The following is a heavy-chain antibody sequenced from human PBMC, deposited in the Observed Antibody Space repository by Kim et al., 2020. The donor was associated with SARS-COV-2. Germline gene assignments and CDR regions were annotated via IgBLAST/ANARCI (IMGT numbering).Heavy chain of an antibody. J-gene: IGHJ4*02. CDR3: ARLNYYGSGSYSYYFDY. V-gene: IGHV4-39*07. Sequence: LKGRVTLSVDTSKNQFSLKLSSVTAADTAVYYCARLNYYGSGSYSYYFDYWGQGTLVTVSS. D-gene: IGHD3-10*01.